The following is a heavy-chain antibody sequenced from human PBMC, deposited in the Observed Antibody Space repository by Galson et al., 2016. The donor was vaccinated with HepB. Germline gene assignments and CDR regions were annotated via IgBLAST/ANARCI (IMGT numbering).Heavy chain of an antibody. CDR1: GFTFSRYG. CDR2: ITFDENNK. Sequence: SLRLSCAASGFTFSRYGLHWVRQPPGKGLEWVAGITFDENNKYYPDSVKGRFSISRDNSKNTLYLQMNSLRAEDTAVYYCAKDYYYGSGSYLYYYYGMDVWGQGTTVTVSS. V-gene: IGHV3-30*18. J-gene: IGHJ6*02. CDR3: AKDYYYGSGSYLYYYYGMDV. D-gene: IGHD3-10*01.